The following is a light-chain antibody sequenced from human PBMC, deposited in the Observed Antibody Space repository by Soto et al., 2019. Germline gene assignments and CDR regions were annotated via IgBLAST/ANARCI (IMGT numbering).Light chain of an antibody. CDR1: QTISTW. V-gene: IGKV1-5*03. Sequence: DIQMTQSPSTLSASVGDRVTITCRASQTISTWLAWYQQKPGKAPKLLIYKASSLEGGVPSRFGGSGSGTEFNITISSLQPDDFATYYCQQYNTYPLTFGGGTKVDIK. CDR2: KAS. J-gene: IGKJ4*01. CDR3: QQYNTYPLT.